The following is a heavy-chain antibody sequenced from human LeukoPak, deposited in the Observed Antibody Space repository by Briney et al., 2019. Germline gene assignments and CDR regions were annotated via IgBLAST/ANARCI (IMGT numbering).Heavy chain of an antibody. Sequence: PSETLSLTCAVYGGSFSGYYWSWIRQPPGKGLEWIGEINHSGSTNYNPSLKSRVTISVDTSKNQFSLKLSSVTAADTAVYYCARGQDITMVRGVIHNWFDPWGQGTLVTVSS. V-gene: IGHV4-34*01. J-gene: IGHJ5*02. CDR1: GGSFSGYY. D-gene: IGHD3-10*01. CDR3: ARGQDITMVRGVIHNWFDP. CDR2: INHSGST.